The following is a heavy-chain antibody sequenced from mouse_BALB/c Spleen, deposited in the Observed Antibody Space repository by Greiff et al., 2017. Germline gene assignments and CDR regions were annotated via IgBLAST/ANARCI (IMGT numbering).Heavy chain of an antibody. CDR2: ISSGSSTI. J-gene: IGHJ4*01. D-gene: IGHD2-4*01. CDR1: GFTFSSFG. V-gene: IGHV5-17*02. CDR3: ARDEYDGGVDY. Sequence: EVQLVESGGGLVQPGGSRKLSCAASGFTFSSFGMHWVRQAPEKGLEWVAYISSGSSTIYYADTVKGRFTITRDNPKNTLFLQMTSLRSEDTAMYYCARDEYDGGVDYGGQGTSVTVSS.